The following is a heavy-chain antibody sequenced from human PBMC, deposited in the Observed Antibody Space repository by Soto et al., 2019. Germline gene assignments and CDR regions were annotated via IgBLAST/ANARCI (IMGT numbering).Heavy chain of an antibody. V-gene: IGHV1-3*01. CDR1: GYPFTSFA. J-gene: IGHJ4*02. CDR2: INPGDGNT. CDR3: ARDNSPGDTGGQFLDY. Sequence: QVQLVQSETEVKKPGASVKVSCKASGYPFTSFAFHWVRQAPGQRPEWMGWINPGDGNTKYSQRFHGLVTITSETSASTGYMELSSLRSKDPAVYYCARDNSPGDTGGQFLDYWRQGSQVTVSS. D-gene: IGHD4-17*01.